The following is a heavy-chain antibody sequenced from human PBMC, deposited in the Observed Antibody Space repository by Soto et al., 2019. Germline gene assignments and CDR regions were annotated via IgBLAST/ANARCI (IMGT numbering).Heavy chain of an antibody. CDR1: GGSISSYY. Sequence: SETLSLTCIVSGGSISSYYWTWTRQPPGKGLEWIGCVYNGATTSYNPSLKSRVTISVDTSKNQFSLKLTSVTAADTAMYYCARDDSERPATYWGQGTLVTVS. CDR3: ARDDSERPATY. D-gene: IGHD3-10*01. CDR2: VYNGATT. J-gene: IGHJ4*02. V-gene: IGHV4-59*01.